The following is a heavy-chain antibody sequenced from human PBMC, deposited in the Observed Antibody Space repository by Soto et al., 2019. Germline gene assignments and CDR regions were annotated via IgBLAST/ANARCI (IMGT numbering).Heavy chain of an antibody. J-gene: IGHJ4*02. CDR1: GGSISNYY. D-gene: IGHD3-3*01. CDR3: AGSDYYIGPEYY. Sequence: QVQLQESGPGLVKPSETLSLTCTVSGGSISNYYWSWIRQPPGKGLEWIGYLYYSGNTNYNPSLKSRVTISVDTSKNQFSLKLSSVTAADTAVYFCAGSDYYIGPEYYWGQGTLVTVSS. V-gene: IGHV4-59*01. CDR2: LYYSGNT.